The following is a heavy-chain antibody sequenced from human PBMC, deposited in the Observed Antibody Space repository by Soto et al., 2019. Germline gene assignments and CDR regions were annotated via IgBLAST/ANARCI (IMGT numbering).Heavy chain of an antibody. V-gene: IGHV1-69*01. J-gene: IGHJ4*02. D-gene: IGHD3-22*01. CDR2: IIPILGST. Sequence: QVQLVQSGAEVKMPGSSVKVSCKASGGTFSNYGISWVRQAPGQGLEWMGGIIPILGSTKSAQSFQGRVTSTAVESTTTAEMELSSLRSGDAAVYYCARDRYYDSSGYFYASAYWGPGTVVTVSS. CDR3: ARDRYYDSSGYFYASAY. CDR1: GGTFSNYG.